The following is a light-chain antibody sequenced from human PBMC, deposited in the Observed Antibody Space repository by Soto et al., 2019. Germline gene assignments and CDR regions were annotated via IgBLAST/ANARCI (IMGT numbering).Light chain of an antibody. CDR3: QHYVTSLTT. V-gene: IGKV3-20*01. Sequence: EIVLTQSPGTLSLSPGERATLSCGASRSVTSNYLAWYQQKPGQAPRLLIFGASIRVKGIPDRFIGSGSGTDFTLTISILEPEDFAVYYCQHYVTSLTTFGQGTKVDIK. CDR2: GAS. CDR1: RSVTSNY. J-gene: IGKJ1*01.